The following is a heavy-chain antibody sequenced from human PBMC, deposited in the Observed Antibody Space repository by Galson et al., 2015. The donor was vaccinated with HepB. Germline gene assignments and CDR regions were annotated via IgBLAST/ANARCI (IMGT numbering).Heavy chain of an antibody. CDR1: VYIFTSYD. V-gene: IGHV1-8*01. CDR2: TNPNSGNA. CDR3: ARVSAWSHFDF. D-gene: IGHD6-19*01. Sequence: SVKVSCKASVYIFTSYDINWVRQATGQGLEWMGWTNPNSGNAGYAQKFQGRVTMTRDISTSTAYMELSSLRFDDTAVYYCARVSAWSHFDFWGQGTLVTVPP. J-gene: IGHJ4*02.